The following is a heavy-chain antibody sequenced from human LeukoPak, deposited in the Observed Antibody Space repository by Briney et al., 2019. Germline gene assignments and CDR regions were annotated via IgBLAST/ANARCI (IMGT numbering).Heavy chain of an antibody. D-gene: IGHD3-10*01. Sequence: SETLSLTCTVSVDSISGHYWSWIRQPPGKGLEWIGYISHSGSATYSPSLKSRVTVSLDTSKNQVSLKLSSATAEASALYYCARSDRSGSGNYTDFDAFDIWGQGTMVTVSS. CDR2: ISHSGSA. V-gene: IGHV4-59*11. CDR3: ARSDRSGSGNYTDFDAFDI. CDR1: VDSISGHY. J-gene: IGHJ3*02.